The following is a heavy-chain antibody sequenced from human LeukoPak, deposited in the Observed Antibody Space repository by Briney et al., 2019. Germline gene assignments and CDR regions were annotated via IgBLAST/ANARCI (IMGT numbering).Heavy chain of an antibody. D-gene: IGHD3-22*01. CDR2: ILNAGSNK. J-gene: IGHJ3*02. CDR3: ARDKTYYYDSSGYYYSGAFDI. CDR1: GFTFSSYA. Sequence: GGSLRLSCAASGFTFSSYAMHWVRQAPGKGLEWVAVILNAGSNKYYADSVKGRFTISRDSSRNTLYLQMNSLRAEDTAVYYCARDKTYYYDSSGYYYSGAFDIWGQGTMVTVSS. V-gene: IGHV3-30-3*01.